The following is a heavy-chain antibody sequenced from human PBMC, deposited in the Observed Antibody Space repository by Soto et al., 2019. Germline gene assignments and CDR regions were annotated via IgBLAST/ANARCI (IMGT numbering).Heavy chain of an antibody. V-gene: IGHV1-8*01. CDR2: MNPNSGNT. CDR3: AWYSSSWGENYYYYGMDV. D-gene: IGHD6-13*01. CDR1: GYTFTSYD. J-gene: IGHJ6*02. Sequence: ASVKVSCKASGYTFTSYDINWVRQATGQGLEWMGWMNPNSGNTGYAQRFQGGVTMTRNTSISTAYMELSSLRSEDTAVYYCAWYSSSWGENYYYYGMDVWGQGTTVTVSS.